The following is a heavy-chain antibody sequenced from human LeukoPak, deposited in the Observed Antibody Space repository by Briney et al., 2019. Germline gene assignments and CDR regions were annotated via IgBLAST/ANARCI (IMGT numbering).Heavy chain of an antibody. Sequence: GGSLRLSCAASGFTFSTYWMSWVRQAPGKGLEGLANIKEDGTGKNHVDSVKGRFTISRDNAKNSLYLQMNGLRAEDTAVYYCAREIPQQLVAMDVWGQGTTVTVSS. CDR1: GFTFSTYW. CDR3: AREIPQQLVAMDV. CDR2: IKEDGTGK. V-gene: IGHV3-7*04. D-gene: IGHD6-13*01. J-gene: IGHJ6*02.